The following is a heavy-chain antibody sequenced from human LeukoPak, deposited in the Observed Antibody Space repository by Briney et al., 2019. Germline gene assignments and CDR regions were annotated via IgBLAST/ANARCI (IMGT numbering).Heavy chain of an antibody. CDR1: GVIVSSSF. D-gene: IGHD5-18*01. V-gene: IGHV3-53*01. CDR3: AGIQFWSWRAFDI. Sequence: GGSLRLSCEASGVIVSSSFMSWVRQAPGKGLEGVSIIYGGGSTYYPDSVKGRFTISRDYSKNTLYLQLDSLRADDTAVYYCAGIQFWSWRAFDIWGQGTTVTVSS. J-gene: IGHJ3*02. CDR2: IYGGGST.